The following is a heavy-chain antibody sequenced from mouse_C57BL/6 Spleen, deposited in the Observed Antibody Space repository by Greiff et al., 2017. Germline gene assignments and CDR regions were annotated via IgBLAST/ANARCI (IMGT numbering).Heavy chain of an antibody. D-gene: IGHD1-1*01. J-gene: IGHJ1*03. CDR2: ISYDGSN. Sequence: EVQLQESGPGLVKPSQSLSLTCSVTGYSITSGYYWNWIRQFPGNKLEWMGYISYDGSNNYNPSLKNRISITRDTSKNQFFLKLNSVTTEDTATYYCARGDYYGSSWYFDVWGTGTTVTVSS. V-gene: IGHV3-6*01. CDR3: ARGDYYGSSWYFDV. CDR1: GYSITSGYY.